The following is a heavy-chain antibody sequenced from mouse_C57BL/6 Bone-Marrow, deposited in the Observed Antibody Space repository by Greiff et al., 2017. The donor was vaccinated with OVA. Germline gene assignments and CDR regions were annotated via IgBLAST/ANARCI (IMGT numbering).Heavy chain of an antibody. J-gene: IGHJ1*03. CDR2: INPSTGGT. D-gene: IGHD2-5*01. V-gene: IGHV1-42*01. Sequence: EVQLQQSGPELVKPGASVKISCKASGYSFPGYYMNWVKQSPEKSLEWIGEINPSTGGTTYNQKFKAKATLTVDKSSSTAYMQLKSLTSEDSAVYYCARCPYSNYLWYFDVWGTGTTVTVSS. CDR3: ARCPYSNYLWYFDV. CDR1: GYSFPGYY.